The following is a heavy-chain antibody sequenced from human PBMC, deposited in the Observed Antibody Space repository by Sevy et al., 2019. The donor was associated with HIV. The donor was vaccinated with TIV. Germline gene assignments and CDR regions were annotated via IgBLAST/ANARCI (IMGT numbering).Heavy chain of an antibody. J-gene: IGHJ4*02. CDR3: ARLTSLVSDFDY. V-gene: IGHV5-51*01. Sequence: GESLKISCKGSGYSFATNWIGWVRQMPGKGLEWMGIIYPGDSDTRYSQSFQGQVTISADKSISTAYLQWSSLKASDTAMYYCARLTSLVSDFDYWGQGTLVTVSS. D-gene: IGHD6-13*01. CDR2: IYPGDSDT. CDR1: GYSFATNW.